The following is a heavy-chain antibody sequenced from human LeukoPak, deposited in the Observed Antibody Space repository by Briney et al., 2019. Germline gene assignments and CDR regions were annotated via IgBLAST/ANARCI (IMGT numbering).Heavy chain of an antibody. CDR2: IYYSGST. D-gene: IGHD3-10*01. V-gene: IGHV4-59*08. Sequence: SETLSLTCTVSGGSISSYYWSWIRQPLGKGLEWIGYIYYSGSTNYNPSLKSRVTISVDTSKNQFSLKLSSVTAADTAVYYCARLFGGEGNWFDPWGQGTLVTVSS. CDR3: ARLFGGEGNWFDP. J-gene: IGHJ5*02. CDR1: GGSISSYY.